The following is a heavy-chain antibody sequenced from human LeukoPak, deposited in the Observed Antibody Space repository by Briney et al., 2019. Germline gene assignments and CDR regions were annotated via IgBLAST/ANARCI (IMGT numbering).Heavy chain of an antibody. J-gene: IGHJ4*02. Sequence: PGGSLRLSCAASGFTFSSYWMSWVRQAPGKGLEWVANIKQDGSEKYYVDSVKGRFTISRDNAKNSLYLQMNSLRAEDTAVYYCAKDTYGDYSLFDYWGQGTLVTVSS. V-gene: IGHV3-7*01. CDR1: GFTFSSYW. CDR3: AKDTYGDYSLFDY. D-gene: IGHD4-17*01. CDR2: IKQDGSEK.